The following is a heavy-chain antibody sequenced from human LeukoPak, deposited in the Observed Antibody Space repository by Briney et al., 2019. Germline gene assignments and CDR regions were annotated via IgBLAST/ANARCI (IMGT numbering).Heavy chain of an antibody. CDR1: GESFNAYY. CDR2: IYNSGNT. J-gene: IGHJ6*03. Sequence: PETLSVSCADPGESFNAYYWTCVCDTPGERGEWRGDIYNSGNTNYNPSLESRVTISADTSKNQFSLNLGSVTAADTAIYYCARGLRFIQGPGYYYMDVWGKGTTVTVSS. V-gene: IGHV4-34*01. D-gene: IGHD3-16*02. CDR3: ARGLRFIQGPGYYYMDV.